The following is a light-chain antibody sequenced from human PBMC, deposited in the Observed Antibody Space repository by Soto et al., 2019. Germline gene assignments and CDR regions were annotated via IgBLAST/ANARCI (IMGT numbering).Light chain of an antibody. V-gene: IGLV2-14*01. Sequence: SVLTQPGAVCGSPGQSITISCTGTSSDVGGYNYVSWYQQHPGKAPKLMIYEVSNRPSGVSNRFSGSKSGNTASLSISGLQAEDEADYYCSSYTSGSLYVFGTGTKVTVL. CDR1: SSDVGGYNY. CDR3: SSYTSGSLYV. J-gene: IGLJ1*01. CDR2: EVS.